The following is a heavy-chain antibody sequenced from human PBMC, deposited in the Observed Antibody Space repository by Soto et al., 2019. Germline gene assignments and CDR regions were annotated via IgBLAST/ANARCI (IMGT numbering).Heavy chain of an antibody. Sequence: SETLSLTCAVYGGSFSGYYWSWIRQPPGKGLEWIGEINHSGSTNYNPSLKSRVTISVDTSKNQFSLKLSSVTAADTAVYYCARGGGLYVVVPAATFDYWGQGTLVTVSS. V-gene: IGHV4-34*01. D-gene: IGHD2-2*01. CDR1: GGSFSGYY. CDR3: ARGGGLYVVVPAATFDY. CDR2: INHSGST. J-gene: IGHJ4*02.